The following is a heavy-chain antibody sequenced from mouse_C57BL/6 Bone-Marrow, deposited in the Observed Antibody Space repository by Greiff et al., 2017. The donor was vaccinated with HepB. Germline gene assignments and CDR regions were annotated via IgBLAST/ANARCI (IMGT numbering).Heavy chain of an antibody. J-gene: IGHJ3*01. Sequence: LVESGAELVRPGASVKLSCKASGYTFTDYYINWVKQRPGQGLEWIARIYPGSGNTYYNEKFKGKATLTAEKSSSTAYMQLSSLTSEDSAVYFCAREGDYSLLAYWGQGTLVTVSA. CDR2: IYPGSGNT. CDR1: GYTFTDYY. D-gene: IGHD2-12*01. CDR3: AREGDYSLLAY. V-gene: IGHV1-76*01.